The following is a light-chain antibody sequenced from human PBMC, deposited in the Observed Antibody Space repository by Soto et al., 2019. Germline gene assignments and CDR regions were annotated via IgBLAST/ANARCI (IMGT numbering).Light chain of an antibody. J-gene: IGKJ4*01. Sequence: EIVLTQSPATLSFSPGERATLSCGAIQSFSSSYLAWYQQKPGLAPRLLIYDASSRATGIPDRFSGSGSGTDFTLTISRLEPEDFAVYYCQQYGSSRTLTFGGGTKVDIK. V-gene: IGKV3D-20*01. CDR3: QQYGSSRTLT. CDR2: DAS. CDR1: QSFSSSY.